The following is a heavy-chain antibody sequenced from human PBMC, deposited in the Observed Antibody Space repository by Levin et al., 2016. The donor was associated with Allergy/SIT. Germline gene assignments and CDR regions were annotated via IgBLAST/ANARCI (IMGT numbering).Heavy chain of an antibody. CDR2: IFYSGST. CDR3: AAELSSAFDI. J-gene: IGHJ3*02. Sequence: WIRQPPGKGLEWIGSIFYSGSTYYNPSLKSRVTISVDTSKNQFSLKVNSVTAADTAVYYCAAELSSAFDIWGQGTMVTVSS. D-gene: IGHD1-26*01. V-gene: IGHV4-39*01.